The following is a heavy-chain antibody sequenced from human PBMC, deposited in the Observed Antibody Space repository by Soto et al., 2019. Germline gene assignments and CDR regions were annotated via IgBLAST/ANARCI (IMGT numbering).Heavy chain of an antibody. J-gene: IGHJ4*02. V-gene: IGHV1-3*01. D-gene: IGHD1-1*01. CDR2: INAGNGDT. CDR3: ARDPGTGAALRAYHLDY. CDR1: RYSFTTYA. Sequence: ASVKISCKASRYSFTTYALHWVRQAPGQRLEWMGWINAGNGDTKYSEKFQGRVTITRDTSANTAYMELSSLRSEDTSVYYCARDPGTGAALRAYHLDYWGQGTLVTVSS.